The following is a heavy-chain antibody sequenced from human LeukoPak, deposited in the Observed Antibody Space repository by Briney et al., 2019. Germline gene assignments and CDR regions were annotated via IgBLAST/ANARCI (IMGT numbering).Heavy chain of an antibody. CDR2: IGTAGDT. D-gene: IGHD2-2*02. J-gene: IGHJ6*02. V-gene: IGHV3-13*01. CDR1: GFTFSSYD. Sequence: GSLRLSCAASGFTFSSYDMHWVRQATGKGLEWVSTIGTAGDTYYPGSVKGRFTISRENAKNSLYLQMNSLRAGDTAVYYCARGDCSSTSCYTLYYYYGMDVWGQGTTVTVSS. CDR3: ARGDCSSTSCYTLYYYYGMDV.